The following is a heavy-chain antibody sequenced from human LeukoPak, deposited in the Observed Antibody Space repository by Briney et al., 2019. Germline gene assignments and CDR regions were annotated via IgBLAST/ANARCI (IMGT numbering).Heavy chain of an antibody. CDR2: ISGNGGNT. D-gene: IGHD1-7*01. V-gene: IGHV3-43*02. Sequence: GSLRLSCAASGFTFDDYAMHWVRQVSGKGLEWVSLISGNGGNTYYADSVKGRFTISRDNSKNSLYLQMNSLRTEDTALYYCAKDISNWNSRHFDYWGQGTLVTVAS. CDR3: AKDISNWNSRHFDY. CDR1: GFTFDDYA. J-gene: IGHJ4*02.